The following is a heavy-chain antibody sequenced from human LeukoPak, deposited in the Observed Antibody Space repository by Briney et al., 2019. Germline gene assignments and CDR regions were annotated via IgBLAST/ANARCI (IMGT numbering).Heavy chain of an antibody. D-gene: IGHD1-26*01. Sequence: SQTLSLTCAISGDSVSTNSAAWTWLRQSPSRGLEWLGRTYYRSKWYNDYAVSMKSRITINPDTSKNQFSLQLNSVTPEDTAVYYCARLVGASWFDSWGQGTLVTVSS. J-gene: IGHJ5*01. V-gene: IGHV6-1*01. CDR2: TYYRSKWYN. CDR1: GDSVSTNSAA. CDR3: ARLVGASWFDS.